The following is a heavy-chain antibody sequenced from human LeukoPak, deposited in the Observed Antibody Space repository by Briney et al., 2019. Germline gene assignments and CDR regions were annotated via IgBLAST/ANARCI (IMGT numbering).Heavy chain of an antibody. D-gene: IGHD3-10*01. CDR2: IRYDGSNK. Sequence: GGPLRLSCAASGFTFSSYGMHWVRQAPGKGLEWVAFIRYDGSNKYYADSVKGRFTISRDNSKNTLYLQMNSLRAEDTAVYHCARGHGSYYYYMDVWGMGTTVTVSS. CDR3: ARGHGSYYYYMDV. V-gene: IGHV3-30*02. J-gene: IGHJ6*03. CDR1: GFTFSSYG.